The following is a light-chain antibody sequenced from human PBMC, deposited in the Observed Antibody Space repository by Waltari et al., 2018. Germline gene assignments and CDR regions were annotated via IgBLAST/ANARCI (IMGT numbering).Light chain of an antibody. J-gene: IGKJ1*01. Sequence: EIVLTQSPGTLSLAPGEGATLSCRASQSVSRTLAWYQQKPGQAPSLLIYAASTRATGIPDRFSGSGSGTDFSLTISRLEPEDFAVYYCQHYVRLPATFGQGTKVEIK. CDR3: QHYVRLPAT. V-gene: IGKV3-20*01. CDR1: QSVSRT. CDR2: AAS.